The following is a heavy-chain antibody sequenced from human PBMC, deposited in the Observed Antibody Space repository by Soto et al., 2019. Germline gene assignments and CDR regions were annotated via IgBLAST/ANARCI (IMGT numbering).Heavy chain of an antibody. CDR3: VKDHHSTSSAIFDY. J-gene: IGHJ4*02. V-gene: IGHV3-30*18. CDR1: GFNFSLSA. CDR2: ISYDGSER. D-gene: IGHD6-6*01. Sequence: PGGSLRLSCNTSGFNFSLSAMHWVRQAPGKGLVWVAAISYDGSERSYADFMRGQFTISRDNSRKTLILEMSRLRPEDTGIYYCVKDHHSTSSAIFDYWGQGTLVTVS.